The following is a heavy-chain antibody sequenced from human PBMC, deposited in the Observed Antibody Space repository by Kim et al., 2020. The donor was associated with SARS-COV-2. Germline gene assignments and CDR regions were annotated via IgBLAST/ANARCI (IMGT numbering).Heavy chain of an antibody. CDR2: ISGSGGST. D-gene: IGHD3-22*01. CDR3: AKDKGGSGYYYSRGSRDAFDN. V-gene: IGHV3-23*01. Sequence: GGSLRLSCAASGFTFSSYAMSWVRQAPGKGLEWVSAISGSGGSTYYADSVKGRFTISRDNSKHTLYLQMNSLRAEDTAVYYCAKDKGGSGYYYSRGSRDAFDNWGQGTMVTVSS. CDR1: GFTFSSYA. J-gene: IGHJ3*02.